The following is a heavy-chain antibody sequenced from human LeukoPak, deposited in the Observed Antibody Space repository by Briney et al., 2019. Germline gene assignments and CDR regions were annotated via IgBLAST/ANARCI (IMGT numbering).Heavy chain of an antibody. J-gene: IGHJ4*02. Sequence: SETLSLTCTVSGGSISTYYWSWLRQPPGKGLEWIGFIYYTGSTNYNPSLKSRVTISVDTSKNQFSLKLSSVTAADTAVYYCASHGYSSSWPALDYWGQGTLVTVSS. CDR1: GGSISTYY. V-gene: IGHV4-59*01. D-gene: IGHD6-13*01. CDR3: ASHGYSSSWPALDY. CDR2: IYYTGST.